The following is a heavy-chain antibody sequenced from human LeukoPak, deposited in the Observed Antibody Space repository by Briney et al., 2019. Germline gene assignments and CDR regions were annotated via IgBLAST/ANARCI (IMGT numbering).Heavy chain of an antibody. D-gene: IGHD4-17*01. CDR2: MNPNSGNT. J-gene: IGHJ4*02. Sequence: ASVKVSCKASGYTFTSYDINWVRQATGQGLEWMGWMNPNSGNTGYAQKFQGRVTMTRDTSISTAYMELNSLRSEDMAVYYCARTLTYGDYEFDYWGQGTLVTVSS. CDR1: GYTFTSYD. CDR3: ARTLTYGDYEFDY. V-gene: IGHV1-8*01.